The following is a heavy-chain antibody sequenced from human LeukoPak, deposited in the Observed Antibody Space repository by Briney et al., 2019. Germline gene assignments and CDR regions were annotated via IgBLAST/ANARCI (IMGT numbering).Heavy chain of an antibody. CDR1: AYTFIGYY. Sequence: ASVKVSCKASAYTFIGYYMHWVRQAPGQGLEWMGWINPNTGGTNFAQNFRGRVTMTWDTSSSTVYMELTRLRSDDTALYFCPRDLAYGETGHEIPTGYTDVWGNGTTVTISS. CDR2: INPNTGGT. D-gene: IGHD2-21*01. V-gene: IGHV1-2*02. CDR3: PRDLAYGETGHEIPTGYTDV. J-gene: IGHJ6*03.